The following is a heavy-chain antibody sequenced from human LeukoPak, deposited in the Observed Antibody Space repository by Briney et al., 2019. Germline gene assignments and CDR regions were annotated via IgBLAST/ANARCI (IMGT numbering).Heavy chain of an antibody. CDR2: INGSGDNT. J-gene: IGHJ4*02. CDR1: GFTFSSYG. CDR3: ARGVGNYRYYFDF. V-gene: IGHV3-21*01. Sequence: GGSLRLSCAASGFTFSSYGMSWVRQAPGKGLEWVSAINGSGDNTYYADLVEGRFTISRDNGKNSLYLQMNSLRAEDTAVYYCARGVGNYRYYFDFWGQGTLVTVSS. D-gene: IGHD3-22*01.